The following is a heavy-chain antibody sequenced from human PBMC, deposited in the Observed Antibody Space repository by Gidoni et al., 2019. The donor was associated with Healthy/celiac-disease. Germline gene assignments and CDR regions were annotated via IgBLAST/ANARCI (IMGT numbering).Heavy chain of an antibody. J-gene: IGHJ4*02. D-gene: IGHD5-12*01. Sequence: QVQLQQWGAGLLKPSETLSLTCAVYGGSFSGYYWSWIRQPPGQGLEWIGEINHSGSPKYKPVLKSQSTISVETFKNQFSLKRGSVTAAETDGEYWARGPKSATAEMATITGGYYFDYWGQGTLVTVSS. CDR3: ARGPKSATAEMATITGGYYFDY. CDR2: INHSGSP. V-gene: IGHV4-34*01. CDR1: GGSFSGYY.